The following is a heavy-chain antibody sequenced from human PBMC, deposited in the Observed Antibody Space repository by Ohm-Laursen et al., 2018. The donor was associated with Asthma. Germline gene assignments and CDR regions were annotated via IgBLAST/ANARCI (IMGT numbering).Heavy chain of an antibody. CDR1: GYTFSRYS. J-gene: IGHJ1*01. V-gene: IGHV3-7*01. CDR3: ARIGPEWELPGREYSLHH. CDR2: VNPLGYEK. D-gene: IGHD1-26*01. Sequence: SLRLSCAASGYTFSRYSIHWVRQVPGGSLEWVAKVNPLGYEKYYMDSVRGRFTVSRDNAKNSLYLQMNSLRAEDTALYYCARIGPEWELPGREYSLHHWGQGTQVTVSS.